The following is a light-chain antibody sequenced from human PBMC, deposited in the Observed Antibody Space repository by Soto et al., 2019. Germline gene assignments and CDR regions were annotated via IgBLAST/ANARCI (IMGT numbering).Light chain of an antibody. Sequence: DIQMTQSPSTLSASVGDRVTIISRPGQSISSWLAGYQQKPGKAPNPLIYKASSLESGVPSRFGGSGSGTEFPLTISSLQPDDFATYYCQQYNSYPLTFGGGTKVEIK. CDR3: QQYNSYPLT. J-gene: IGKJ4*01. CDR2: KAS. CDR1: QSISSW. V-gene: IGKV1-5*03.